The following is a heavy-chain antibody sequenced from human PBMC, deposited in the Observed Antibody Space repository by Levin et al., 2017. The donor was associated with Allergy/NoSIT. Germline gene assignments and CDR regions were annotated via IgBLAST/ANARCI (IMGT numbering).Heavy chain of an antibody. V-gene: IGHV3-11*01. CDR2: ISSSGNTI. Sequence: KPGESLKISCAASGFTFSDYYMSWIRQAPGKGLEWVSYISSSGNTIYYADSVKGRFTISRDNAKNSLYLQMNSLRAEDTAVYYCARGTYYDFWSGYKDWGQGTLVTVSS. J-gene: IGHJ4*02. CDR1: GFTFSDYY. D-gene: IGHD3-3*01. CDR3: ARGTYYDFWSGYKD.